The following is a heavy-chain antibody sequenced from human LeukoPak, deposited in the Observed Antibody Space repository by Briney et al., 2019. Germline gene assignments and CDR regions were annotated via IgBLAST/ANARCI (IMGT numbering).Heavy chain of an antibody. CDR3: ARQGADYFYYYIDV. J-gene: IGHJ6*03. D-gene: IGHD3-16*01. CDR1: GGSISSNSFY. V-gene: IGHV4-39*01. Sequence: SETLSLTCSVSGGSISSNSFYWGWIRQPPGKGREWLGSIYYSGSTFYNSSLESRVSLSVDMSKNQLSLKLTSMTAADTAVYYCARQGADYFYYYIDVWARGLRSPSP. CDR2: IYYSGST.